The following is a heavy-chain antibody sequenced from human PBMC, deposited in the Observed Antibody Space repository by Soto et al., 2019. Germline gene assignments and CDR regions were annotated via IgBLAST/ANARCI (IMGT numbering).Heavy chain of an antibody. CDR2: INPSGGST. CDR3: ARRRGSSSIYFDY. D-gene: IGHD6-6*01. Sequence: QVQLVQSGAEVKKPGASVKVSCKASGYTFTSYYMHWVRQAPGQGLEWMGIINPSGGSTSYAQKFPSRVTMTKDTSTITVYMELSSLRSEDTAVYYCARRRGSSSIYFDYWGQGNLVTVSS. V-gene: IGHV1-46*03. J-gene: IGHJ4*02. CDR1: GYTFTSYY.